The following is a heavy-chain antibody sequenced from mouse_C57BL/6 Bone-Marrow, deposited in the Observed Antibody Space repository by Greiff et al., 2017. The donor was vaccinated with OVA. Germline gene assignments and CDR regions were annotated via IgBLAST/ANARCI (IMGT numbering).Heavy chain of an antibody. V-gene: IGHV1-69*01. Sequence: QVQLQQPGAELVMPGASVKLSCKASGYTFTSYWMHWVKQRPGQGLEWIGEIDPSDSYTNYNQKFKGKSTLTVDKSSSTAYMQLSGLTSEDSAVYNCARGDYGNYDDWGKGTTLTVSS. J-gene: IGHJ2*01. D-gene: IGHD2-1*01. CDR2: IDPSDSYT. CDR1: GYTFTSYW. CDR3: ARGDYGNYDD.